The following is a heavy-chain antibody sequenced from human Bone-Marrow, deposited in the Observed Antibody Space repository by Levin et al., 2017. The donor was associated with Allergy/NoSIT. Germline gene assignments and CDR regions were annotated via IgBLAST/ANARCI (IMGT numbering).Heavy chain of an antibody. CDR2: IHHSETT. Sequence: KSGGSLRLSCAVSGASISNSDWWSWVRQSPGKGLEWIGEIHHSETTNNNPSLESRVTISIDKSKNHISLRLNSVTAADTAVYFCAKFSPRSPQLLYGVWDYWGQGILVIVSS. V-gene: IGHV4-4*01. J-gene: IGHJ4*02. CDR3: AKFSPRSPQLLYGVWDY. CDR1: GASISNSDW. D-gene: IGHD2-2*02.